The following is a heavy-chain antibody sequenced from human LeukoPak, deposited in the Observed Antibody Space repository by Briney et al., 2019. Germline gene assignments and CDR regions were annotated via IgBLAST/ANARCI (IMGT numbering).Heavy chain of an antibody. Sequence: SQTLSLTCAISGDSASSNSAAWNWIRQSPSRGLEWLGRTYYRSKWYNDYAVSVKSRITINPDTSKNQFSLKLSSVTAADTAVYYCARDGKGITMVRGLNWFDPWGQGTLVTVSS. CDR3: ARDGKGITMVRGLNWFDP. D-gene: IGHD3-10*01. CDR2: TYYRSKWYN. CDR1: GDSASSNSAA. V-gene: IGHV6-1*01. J-gene: IGHJ5*02.